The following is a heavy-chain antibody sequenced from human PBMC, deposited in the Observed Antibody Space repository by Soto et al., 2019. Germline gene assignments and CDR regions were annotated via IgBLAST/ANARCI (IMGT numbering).Heavy chain of an antibody. CDR3: AREGSGYDPWTGGGYYGMDV. CDR2: ISSSGSTI. Sequence: QVQLVESGGGLVKPGGSLRLSCAASGFTFSDYYMSWIRQAPGKGLEWVSYISSSGSTIYYADSVKGRFTISRDNAKNSLYLQMNSLRAEATAVYYCAREGSGYDPWTGGGYYGMDVWGQGTTVTVSS. V-gene: IGHV3-11*01. D-gene: IGHD5-12*01. CDR1: GFTFSDYY. J-gene: IGHJ6*02.